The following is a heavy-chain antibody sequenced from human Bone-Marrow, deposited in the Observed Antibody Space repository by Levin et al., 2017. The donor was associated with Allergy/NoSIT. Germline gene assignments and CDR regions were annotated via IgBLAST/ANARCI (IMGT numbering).Heavy chain of an antibody. V-gene: IGHV1-69*06. Sequence: GGSLRLSCMGSGDTFNSYFINWVRQAPGQGLEWMGGILPVFGSGNTAQKFRGRVTITADKSTSTAHMELSNLGNEDTAIYYCTTICGNYDPMALDLWGQGTMVTVSS. CDR1: GDTFNSYF. CDR2: ILPVFGSG. J-gene: IGHJ3*01. CDR3: TTICGNYDPMALDL. D-gene: IGHD3-3*01.